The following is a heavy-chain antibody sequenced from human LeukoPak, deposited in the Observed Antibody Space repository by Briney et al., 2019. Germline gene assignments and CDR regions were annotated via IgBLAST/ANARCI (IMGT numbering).Heavy chain of an antibody. CDR2: IIPIFGTA. CDR1: GYTFSRHA. D-gene: IGHD6-13*01. J-gene: IGHJ3*02. Sequence: SVKVSCKASGYTFSRHAVIWVRQAPGQGLEWMGGIIPIFGTANYAQKFQGRVTITADESTSTAYMELSSLRSEDTAVYYCASSVIAAAGTGDDDAFDIWGQGTMVTVSS. V-gene: IGHV1-69*13. CDR3: ASSVIAAAGTGDDDAFDI.